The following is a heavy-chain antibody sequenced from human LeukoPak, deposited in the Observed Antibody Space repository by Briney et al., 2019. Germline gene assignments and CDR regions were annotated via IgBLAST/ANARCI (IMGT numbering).Heavy chain of an antibody. J-gene: IGHJ5*02. V-gene: IGHV1-2*04. Sequence: ASVKVSCKASGYIFTDYYMHWVRQAPGQGLEWMGWINPNSGGTNYAQKFQGWVTMTRDTSISTAYMELSRLRSDDTAVYYCARDRTGRAIAVAPRNWFDPWGQGTLVTVSS. D-gene: IGHD6-19*01. CDR3: ARDRTGRAIAVAPRNWFDP. CDR1: GYIFTDYY. CDR2: INPNSGGT.